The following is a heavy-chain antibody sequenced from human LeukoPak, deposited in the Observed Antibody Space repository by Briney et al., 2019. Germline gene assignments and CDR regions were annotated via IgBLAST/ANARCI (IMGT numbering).Heavy chain of an antibody. J-gene: IGHJ2*01. Sequence: GGSLRLSCAASGFTFSSYSMNWVRQAPGKGLEWVSSISSSSSYIYYADSVKGRFTISRDNAKNSLYLQMNSLRAEDTAVYYCARGIQLWVDYWYFDLWGRGTLVTVSS. V-gene: IGHV3-21*01. D-gene: IGHD5-18*01. CDR1: GFTFSSYS. CDR2: ISSSSSYI. CDR3: ARGIQLWVDYWYFDL.